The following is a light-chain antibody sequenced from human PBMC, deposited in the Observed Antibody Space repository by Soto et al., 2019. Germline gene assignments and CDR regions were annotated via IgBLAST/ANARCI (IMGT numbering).Light chain of an antibody. J-gene: IGLJ2*01. CDR3: SSYTSSNTLVV. Sequence: QSVLTQPASVSGSPGQSITISCTGTSSDIGGYIYVSWYQQHPGKAPKLMIYEVSNRPSGVSDRFSGSKSGNTASLTISGLQAEDEAEYYCSSYTSSNTLVVFGGGTKLTVL. CDR2: EVS. CDR1: SSDIGGYIY. V-gene: IGLV2-14*01.